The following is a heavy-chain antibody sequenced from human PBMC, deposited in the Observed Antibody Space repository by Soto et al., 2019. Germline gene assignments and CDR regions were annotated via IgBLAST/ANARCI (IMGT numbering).Heavy chain of an antibody. D-gene: IGHD5-12*01. J-gene: IGHJ4*02. V-gene: IGHV3-23*01. CDR1: GFIFGNHG. CDR2: INANAIDT. Sequence: HPGGSLRLSCAASGFIFGNHGMTWVRQAPGRALEWVSTINANAIDTHYADSVKGRFTISRDNSKSTLDLQMNSLRAEDTAVYHCAKVDGNISERGYYFDSWGQGTVVTVSS. CDR3: AKVDGNISERGYYFDS.